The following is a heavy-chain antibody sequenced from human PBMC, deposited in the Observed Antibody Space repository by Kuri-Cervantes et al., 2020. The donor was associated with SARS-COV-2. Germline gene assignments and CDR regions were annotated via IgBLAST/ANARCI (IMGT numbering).Heavy chain of an antibody. Sequence: GGSLRLSCEASGFTFRSYGMVWVRQAPGKGLECVAFIWYDGSNKYYADSVKGRFSVSRDNSKNTLYLQMNSLRAEDTATYYCARDGPHWDFDFWGQGTLVTVSS. CDR1: GFTFRSYG. CDR3: ARDGPHWDFDF. D-gene: IGHD3-16*01. J-gene: IGHJ4*02. CDR2: IWYDGSNK. V-gene: IGHV3-33*01.